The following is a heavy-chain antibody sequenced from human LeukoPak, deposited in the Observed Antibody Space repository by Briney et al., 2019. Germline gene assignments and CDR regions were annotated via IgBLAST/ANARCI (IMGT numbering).Heavy chain of an antibody. D-gene: IGHD6-6*01. CDR2: ISYDGSNK. V-gene: IGHV3-30-3*01. CDR3: AKPRERTPYSSSFDY. Sequence: GRSLRLSCAASGFTFSTNAMHWVRQAPGKGLEWVSVISYDGSNKNYADSVKGRFTISRDNSKSTLYLQMNSPRAEDTAVYYCAKPRERTPYSSSFDYWGQGTLVTVSS. CDR1: GFTFSTNA. J-gene: IGHJ4*02.